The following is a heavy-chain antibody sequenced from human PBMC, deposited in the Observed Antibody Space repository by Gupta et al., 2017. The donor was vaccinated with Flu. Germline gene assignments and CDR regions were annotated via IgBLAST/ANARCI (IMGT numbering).Heavy chain of an antibody. Sequence: GLEWVTGISGSGGSRYYADSVKGRYTISRDNSKNMVYLQMNSLRAEDTAVYFCAKASRETDFMDNHNYERDVWGQGTTVTVSS. D-gene: IGHD2-2*03. CDR2: ISGSGGSR. CDR3: AKASRETDFMDNHNYERDV. V-gene: IGHV3-23*01. J-gene: IGHJ6*02.